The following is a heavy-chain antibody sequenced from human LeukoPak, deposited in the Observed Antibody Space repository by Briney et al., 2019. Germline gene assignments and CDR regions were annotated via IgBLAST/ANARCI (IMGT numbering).Heavy chain of an antibody. V-gene: IGHV4-30-2*01. CDR1: GGSISSGGYS. J-gene: IGHJ4*02. D-gene: IGHD6-6*01. Sequence: PSETLSLTCAVSGGSISSGGYSWSWIRQPPGQGLEWIGYIYHSGSTYYNPSLKSRVTISVDRSKNQFSLKLSSVTAADTAVYYCARKTKQLAFDYWGQGTLVTVSS. CDR2: IYHSGST. CDR3: ARKTKQLAFDY.